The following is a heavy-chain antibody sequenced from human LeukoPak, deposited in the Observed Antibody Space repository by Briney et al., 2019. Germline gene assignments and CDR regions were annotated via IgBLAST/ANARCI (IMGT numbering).Heavy chain of an antibody. CDR3: ARTPPRWYYGSGSPGFDY. D-gene: IGHD3-10*01. J-gene: IGHJ4*02. CDR2: ISSSSSYI. V-gene: IGHV3-21*01. CDR1: GFTLSSYT. Sequence: PGESLRLSCAASGFTLSSYTLIWVRQAPGKGLEWVSSISSSSSYIYYADSVKGRFTISRDNAKNSLYLQMNSLRAEDTAVYYCARTPPRWYYGSGSPGFDYWGQGTLVTVSS.